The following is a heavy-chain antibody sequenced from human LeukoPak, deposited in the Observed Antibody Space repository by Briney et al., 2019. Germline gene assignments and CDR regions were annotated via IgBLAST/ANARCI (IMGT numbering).Heavy chain of an antibody. J-gene: IGHJ4*02. CDR1: GFTFSSYG. D-gene: IGHD2-2*01. CDR2: IRYDGSNK. CDR3: ATLSSTSADY. Sequence: GGSLRLSCAASGFTFSSYGMHRVRQAPGKGLEWVAFIRYDGSNKYYADSVKGRFTISRDNSKNTLYLQMNSLRAEDTAVYYCATLSSTSADYWGQGTLVTVSS. V-gene: IGHV3-30*02.